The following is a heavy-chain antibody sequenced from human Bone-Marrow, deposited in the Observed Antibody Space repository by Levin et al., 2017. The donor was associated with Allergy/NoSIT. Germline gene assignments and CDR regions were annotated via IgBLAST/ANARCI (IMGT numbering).Heavy chain of an antibody. CDR1: GYTFTELS. Sequence: GESLKISCKVSGYTFTELSIHWVRQPPEKGFEWMGGFDAEDGETVYAQKFQDRVTMTEDTSTNTAYMELSSLTSEDTAVYYCATAGKGLLWFRESTQPNYWGQGTLVTVSS. CDR2: FDAEDGET. J-gene: IGHJ4*02. CDR3: ATAGKGLLWFRESTQPNY. V-gene: IGHV1-24*01. D-gene: IGHD3-10*01.